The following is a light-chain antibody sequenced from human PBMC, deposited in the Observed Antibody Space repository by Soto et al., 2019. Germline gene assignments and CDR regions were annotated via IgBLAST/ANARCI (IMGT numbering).Light chain of an antibody. CDR1: SSDIGGYNF. V-gene: IGLV2-14*01. CDR3: SSYTITSTTV. J-gene: IGLJ1*01. CDR2: EVS. Sequence: QSALTQPASVSGSPGQSITISCTGTSSDIGGYNFVSWYRQHPGKAPKLLIYEVSNRPSGVSNRLSASKSGNTASLTISGLQAEDEADYYCSSYTITSTTVFGTGTKVTVL.